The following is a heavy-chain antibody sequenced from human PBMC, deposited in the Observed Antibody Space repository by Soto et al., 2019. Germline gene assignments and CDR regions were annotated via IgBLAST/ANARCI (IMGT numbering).Heavy chain of an antibody. CDR3: ARLTYYYGSGSYYNDDY. D-gene: IGHD3-10*01. Sequence: ASVKVSCKASGYTFTSYGISWVRQAPGQGLEWMGWISAYNGNTNYAQKLQGRVTMTTDTSTSTAYMELRGLRSDDTAVYYCARLTYYYGSGSYYNDDYWGQGTLVTVSS. CDR2: ISAYNGNT. CDR1: GYTFTSYG. J-gene: IGHJ4*02. V-gene: IGHV1-18*01.